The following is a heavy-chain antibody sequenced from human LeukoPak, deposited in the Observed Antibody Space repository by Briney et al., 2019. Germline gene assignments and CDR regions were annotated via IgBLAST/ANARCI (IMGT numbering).Heavy chain of an antibody. CDR1: GGSVSSSIYH. CDR3: ARSEYDFWSGYQNWFDP. J-gene: IGHJ5*02. D-gene: IGHD3-3*01. CDR2: TYNGGST. V-gene: IGHV4-61*01. Sequence: PSETLSLTCTVSGGSVSSSIYHWFWIRQPPGKGLEWIGFTYNGGSTYYNPSLKSRVTISVDTSKNQFSLKLSSVTAADTAVYYCARSEYDFWSGYQNWFDPWGQGTLVTVSS.